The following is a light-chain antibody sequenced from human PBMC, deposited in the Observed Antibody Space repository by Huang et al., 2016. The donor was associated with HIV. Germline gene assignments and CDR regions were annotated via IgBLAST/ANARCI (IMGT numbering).Light chain of an antibody. CDR2: AAS. V-gene: IGKV1-39*01. Sequence: DIQMTQSPSSLSASVGDRVTITCRASQSIISFLNWYHQKPGQAPKLLIYAASGLQSGVASRFSGSGSGTDFTLTISSLHPEDFGTYYCQQSHRTPVTFGQGTRLEIK. J-gene: IGKJ5*01. CDR3: QQSHRTPVT. CDR1: QSIISF.